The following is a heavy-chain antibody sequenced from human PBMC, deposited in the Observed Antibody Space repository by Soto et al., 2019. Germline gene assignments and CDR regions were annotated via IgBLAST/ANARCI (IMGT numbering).Heavy chain of an antibody. CDR1: VYTFTSYG. D-gene: IGHD6-19*01. CDR3: ARWGIAVADNWFDP. CDR2: ISAYNGNT. Sequence: GASVKVSCTTSVYTFTSYGISWVRQAPGQGLEWMGWISAYNGNTNYAQKLQGRVTMTTDTSTSTAYMELRSLRSDDTAVYYCARWGIAVADNWFDPWGQGTLVTVSS. J-gene: IGHJ5*02. V-gene: IGHV1-18*01.